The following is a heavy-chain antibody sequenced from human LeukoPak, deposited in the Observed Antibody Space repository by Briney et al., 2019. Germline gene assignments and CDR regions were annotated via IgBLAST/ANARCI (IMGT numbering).Heavy chain of an antibody. J-gene: IGHJ4*02. CDR3: ARIFAGYSSGWDFDY. CDR1: GFSLSNARMG. V-gene: IGHV2-26*01. Sequence: ESGPTLVNPPETLTLTCTVSGFSLSNARMGVSWIRQPPGKALEWLAHIFSNDEKSYSTSLKSRLTIPKDTSKSQVVLTMTNMDPVDTATYYCARIFAGYSSGWDFDYWGQGTLVTVSS. D-gene: IGHD6-19*01. CDR2: IFSNDEK.